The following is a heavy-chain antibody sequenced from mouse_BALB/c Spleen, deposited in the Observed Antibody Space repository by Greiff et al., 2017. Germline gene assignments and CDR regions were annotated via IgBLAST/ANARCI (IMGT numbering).Heavy chain of an antibody. CDR2: VYPGDGDT. V-gene: IGHV1-82*01. CDR1: GYAFSCSW. J-gene: IGHJ1*01. Sequence: QGQLQQSGPELVKPGASVKISCKASGYAFSCSWMNWVKQRPGQGLEWIGRVYPGDGDTNYNGKFKGKATLTADKSSSTAYMQLSSLTSVDSAVYFCARWEAYGNYGYFVVWGAGTTVTVSS. CDR3: ARWEAYGNYGYFVV. D-gene: IGHD2-1*01.